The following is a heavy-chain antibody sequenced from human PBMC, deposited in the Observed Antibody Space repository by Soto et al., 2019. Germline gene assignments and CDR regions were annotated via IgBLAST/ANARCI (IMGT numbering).Heavy chain of an antibody. Sequence: QVQLVQSGAEVKKPGSSVKVSCKASGDTFSSDTITWVRQAPGHGLEWMGRIIPILGIANYAQKFQGRVTITADKSTKTGYMELRSLRSEDTAVYYCTRATGGNEYWGQGTLVTVSS. CDR2: IIPILGIA. CDR3: TRATGGNEY. J-gene: IGHJ4*02. CDR1: GDTFSSDT. D-gene: IGHD3-16*01. V-gene: IGHV1-69*02.